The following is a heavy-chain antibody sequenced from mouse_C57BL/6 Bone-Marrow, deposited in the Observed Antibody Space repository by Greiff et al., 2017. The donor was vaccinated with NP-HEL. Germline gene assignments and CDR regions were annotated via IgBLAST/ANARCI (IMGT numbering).Heavy chain of an antibody. D-gene: IGHD1-1*01. Sequence: VHLVESGAELVKPGASVKISCKASGYAFSSYWMNWVKQRPGKGLEWIGQIYPGDGDTNYNGKFKGKATLTADKSSSTAYMQLSSLTSEDSAVYFCARFGGSSYDWYFDVWGTGTTVTVSS. CDR1: GYAFSSYW. V-gene: IGHV1-80*01. J-gene: IGHJ1*03. CDR2: IYPGDGDT. CDR3: ARFGGSSYDWYFDV.